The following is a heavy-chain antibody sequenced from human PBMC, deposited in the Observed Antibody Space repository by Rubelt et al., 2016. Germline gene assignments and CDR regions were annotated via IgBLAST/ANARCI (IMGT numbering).Heavy chain of an antibody. J-gene: IGHJ6*02. Sequence: QVQLQESGPGLVKPSETLTLTCTVPGGSISSGGYYWSWIRQHPGKGLEWIGYIYYSTTSYYNPAFKCRTTISVDTSKNQFYLNLTSVTAADTAVYYCARGDYYYYGMDVWGPGTTVTVSS. V-gene: IGHV4-31*03. CDR1: GGSISSGGYY. D-gene: IGHD2-21*01. CDR3: ARGDYYYYGMDV. CDR2: IYYSTTS.